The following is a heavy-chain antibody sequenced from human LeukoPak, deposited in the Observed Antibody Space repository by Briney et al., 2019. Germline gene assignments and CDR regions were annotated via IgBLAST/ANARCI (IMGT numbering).Heavy chain of an antibody. D-gene: IGHD4-11*01. V-gene: IGHV1-8*01. CDR3: ARGRDYSNYGGLLSDY. CDR2: MSPNSGNT. Sequence: GASVKVSCKASGYTFTSYDINWVRQATGQGLEWMAWMSPNSGNTGYAQKFQGRVTITRNTSISTAYMELSSLRSEDTAVYYCARGRDYSNYGGLLSDYWGQGTLVTVSS. CDR1: GYTFTSYD. J-gene: IGHJ4*02.